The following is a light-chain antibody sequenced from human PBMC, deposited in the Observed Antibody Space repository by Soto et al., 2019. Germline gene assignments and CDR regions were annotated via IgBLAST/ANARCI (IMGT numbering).Light chain of an antibody. CDR1: QSVSTN. CDR3: QQYFTSPIT. J-gene: IGKJ5*01. Sequence: VMTQSPATLSVSPGERAALSCRASQSVSTNLAWYQQKPGQPPRLLIYGTSSRATGIPDRFSAWGSGTDFTLTISRVDPADFAFYYCQQYFTSPITFGQGTRLEIK. V-gene: IGKV3D-15*02. CDR2: GTS.